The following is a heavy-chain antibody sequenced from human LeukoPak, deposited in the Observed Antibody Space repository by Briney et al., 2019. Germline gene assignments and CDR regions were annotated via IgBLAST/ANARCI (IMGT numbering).Heavy chain of an antibody. D-gene: IGHD1-7*01. CDR3: GRDFGLTGTKRPFDI. J-gene: IGHJ3*02. Sequence: GGSLRLSCTASGFTFSNSAMTWVRQAPGKGLEWVSGMSASGDSTHYADSVKGRFTISRDNAKNSLDLQMNSLRAEDTAVYYCGRDFGLTGTKRPFDIWGQGTMVTVSS. V-gene: IGHV3-23*01. CDR2: MSASGDST. CDR1: GFTFSNSA.